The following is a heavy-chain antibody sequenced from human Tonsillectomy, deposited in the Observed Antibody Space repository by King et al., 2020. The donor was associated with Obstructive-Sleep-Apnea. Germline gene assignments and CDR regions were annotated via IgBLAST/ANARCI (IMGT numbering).Heavy chain of an antibody. V-gene: IGHV3-23*04. D-gene: IGHD1-7*01. Sequence: VQLVESGGGLVQPGGSLRLSCAAAGFTFSSYAMSWVRQAPGKGLEWVSGISYSGGSTFYADSVKGRFTISRDNSKNTLYLQMNSLRAADTAVYYCAKKLDAFDIWGQGTMVTVSS. J-gene: IGHJ3*02. CDR3: AKKLDAFDI. CDR2: ISYSGGST. CDR1: GFTFSSYA.